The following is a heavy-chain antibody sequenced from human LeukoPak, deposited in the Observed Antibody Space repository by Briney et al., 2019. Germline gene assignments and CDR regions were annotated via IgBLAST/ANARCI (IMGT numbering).Heavy chain of an antibody. CDR1: DGSISGSSYY. Sequence: PSETLSLTCTVSDGSISGSSYYWGWIRQPPGKGLEWIANIYYSGITYHNPALKSRVTISIDTSNNQFSLKLSSVTAADTAVYYCARRGRPDGFDIWGKGTMVTVSS. J-gene: IGHJ3*02. CDR3: ARRGRPDGFDI. CDR2: IYYSGIT. V-gene: IGHV4-39*01.